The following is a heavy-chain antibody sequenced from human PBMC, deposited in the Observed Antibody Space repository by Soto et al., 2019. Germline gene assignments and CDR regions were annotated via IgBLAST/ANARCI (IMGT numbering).Heavy chain of an antibody. CDR3: TGVGGSVSGMDV. CDR2: IDNAGSSA. V-gene: IGHV3-74*01. Sequence: EVQLVESGGGLVQPGGSLRLSCAASGFTFSIYWMHWVRQAPGKGPVWVSRIDNAGSSARYADSVKGRFTISRDNAKNTVYLQMNSLRAEDTAVYYCTGVGGSVSGMDVWGQGTTVTVSS. J-gene: IGHJ6*02. D-gene: IGHD1-26*01. CDR1: GFTFSIYW.